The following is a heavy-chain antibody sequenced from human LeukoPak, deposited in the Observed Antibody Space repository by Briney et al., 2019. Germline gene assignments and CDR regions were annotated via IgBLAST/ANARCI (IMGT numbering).Heavy chain of an antibody. CDR3: ARVPGPFDRPNHWYFDY. D-gene: IGHD1-14*01. J-gene: IGHJ4*02. Sequence: KPSETLSLTCAVYGGSFSGYYWSWIRQPPGKGLEWIGEINHSGSTNYNPSLKSRVTISVDTSKNQFSLKLSSVTAADTAVYYCARVPGPFDRPNHWYFDYWGQGTLVTVPS. CDR2: INHSGST. CDR1: GGSFSGYY. V-gene: IGHV4-34*01.